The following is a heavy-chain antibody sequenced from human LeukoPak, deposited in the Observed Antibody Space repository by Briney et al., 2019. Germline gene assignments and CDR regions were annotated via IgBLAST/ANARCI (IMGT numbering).Heavy chain of an antibody. V-gene: IGHV4-39*07. CDR1: GGSISSSSYY. CDR3: ARDRGYSGNWFDP. D-gene: IGHD5-12*01. J-gene: IGHJ5*02. Sequence: SETLSLTCTVSGGSISSSSYYWGWIRQPPGKGLEWIGSIYYSGSTYYNPSLKSRVTISVDTSKNQFSLKLSSVTAADTAVYYCARDRGYSGNWFDPWGQGTLVTVSS. CDR2: IYYSGST.